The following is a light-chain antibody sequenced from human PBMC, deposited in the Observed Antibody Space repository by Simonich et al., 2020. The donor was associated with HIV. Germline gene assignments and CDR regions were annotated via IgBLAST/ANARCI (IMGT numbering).Light chain of an antibody. J-gene: IGKJ4*01. Sequence: DIVMTQSPDSLAVSMGERATINCKSSQSVLYSSNTNNYLAWYQQKPGQPPNLLIYWASTREPGVPDRFSGSGSGTDFTLTISSLQAEDVAVYYCQQYYSIPLTFGGGTKVEIK. CDR2: WAS. V-gene: IGKV4-1*01. CDR3: QQYYSIPLT. CDR1: QSVLYSSNTNNY.